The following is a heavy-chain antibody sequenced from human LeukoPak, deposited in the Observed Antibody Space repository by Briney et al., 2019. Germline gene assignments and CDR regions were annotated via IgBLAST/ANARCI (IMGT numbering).Heavy chain of an antibody. D-gene: IGHD2-15*01. J-gene: IGHJ6*03. V-gene: IGHV3-23*01. CDR3: AKNWVAYYMEV. CDR2: ISSGSTNT. CDR1: GFTFSSYA. Sequence: EPGGSLRLSCAASGFTFSSYAMSWVRQAPGEGLEWVSSISSGSTNTYYADSVKGRFTISRDNSKNTLYLQMNSLRAEDTAIYYCAKNWVAYYMEVWGKGTTVTVSS.